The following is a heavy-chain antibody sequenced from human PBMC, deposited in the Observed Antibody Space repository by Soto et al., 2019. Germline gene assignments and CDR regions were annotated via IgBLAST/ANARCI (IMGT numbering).Heavy chain of an antibody. D-gene: IGHD6-6*01. CDR2: INHSGST. J-gene: IGHJ3*02. Sequence: LPETLSLTCAVYGGSFSGYYWSWIRQPPGKGLEWIGEINHSGSTNYNPSLKSRVTISVDTSKNQFSLKLSSVTAADTAVYYCAREGIAARLGAFDIWGQGTMVTVSS. CDR3: AREGIAARLGAFDI. V-gene: IGHV4-34*01. CDR1: GGSFSGYY.